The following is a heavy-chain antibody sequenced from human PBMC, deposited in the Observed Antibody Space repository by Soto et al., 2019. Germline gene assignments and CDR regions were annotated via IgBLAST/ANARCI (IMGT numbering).Heavy chain of an antibody. CDR2: INAGNGNT. Sequence: QVQLVQSGAEEKKPGASVKVSCKASGYRFTMYAMHWVRQAPGQRLEWMGWINAGNGNTKYSQKFQGRVTISRDTAASTAYMEVSSLRSEDTAVYYCARSFGVATDFDYWGQGTPVTVSS. V-gene: IGHV1-3*05. D-gene: IGHD3-3*01. CDR3: ARSFGVATDFDY. CDR1: GYRFTMYA. J-gene: IGHJ4*02.